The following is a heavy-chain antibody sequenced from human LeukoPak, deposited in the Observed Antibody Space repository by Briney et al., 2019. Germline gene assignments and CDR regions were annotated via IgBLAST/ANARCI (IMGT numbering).Heavy chain of an antibody. CDR1: GFTFYDYT. CDR2: ISWNSGSI. J-gene: IGHJ4*02. V-gene: IGHV3-9*01. D-gene: IGHD6-13*01. Sequence: PGRSLRLSCAPSGFTFYDYTMHWGRPAPREGLWWVSGISWNSGSIGYADSVKGRFTISRDNAKNSLYLQMNSLRAEDTALYYCAKDIAAAGTGSFDYWGQGTLVTVSS. CDR3: AKDIAAAGTGSFDY.